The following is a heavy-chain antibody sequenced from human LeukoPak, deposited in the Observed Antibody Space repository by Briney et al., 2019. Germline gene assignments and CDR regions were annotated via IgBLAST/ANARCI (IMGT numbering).Heavy chain of an antibody. Sequence: GGSLRLSCAASGFTFSTYCMHWVRQLPGKGLVWVSQICTDETTIRYADSVKGRFTISRDNSKNVLNLQMSSLRTDDTAIYYCAKERPRSWLLLDWYFDLWGRGTLVTVSS. CDR1: GFTFSTYC. V-gene: IGHV3-74*01. J-gene: IGHJ2*01. CDR3: AKERPRSWLLLDWYFDL. D-gene: IGHD3-22*01. CDR2: ICTDETTI.